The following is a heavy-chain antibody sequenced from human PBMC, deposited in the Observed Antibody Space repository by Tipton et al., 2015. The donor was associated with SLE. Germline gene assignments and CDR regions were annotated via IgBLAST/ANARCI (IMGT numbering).Heavy chain of an antibody. D-gene: IGHD3-10*01. CDR3: ARGLMVQGVKGYFDY. CDR1: GGSISSTYYY. CDR2: IYYTGTT. Sequence: TLSLTCTVSGGSISSTYYYWGWIRQPPGKGLEWIGNIYYTGTTSHNPSLKSRVTISVDTSKNQFSLKLSSVTAADTAVYYCARGLMVQGVKGYFDYWGQGTLVTVSS. V-gene: IGHV4-39*01. J-gene: IGHJ4*02.